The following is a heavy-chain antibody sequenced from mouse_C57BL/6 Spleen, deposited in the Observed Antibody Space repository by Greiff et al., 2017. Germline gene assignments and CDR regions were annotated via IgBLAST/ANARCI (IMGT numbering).Heavy chain of an antibody. J-gene: IGHJ4*01. Sequence: VQLKDSGPELVKPGASVKISCKASGYSFTDYNMNWVKQSNGKSLEWIGVINPNYGTTSYNQKFKGKATLTVDQSSSTAYMQLNSLTSEDSAVYYCARFTTVVAPYYYAMDYWGQGTSVTVSS. D-gene: IGHD1-1*01. CDR1: GYSFTDYN. V-gene: IGHV1-39*01. CDR2: INPNYGTT. CDR3: ARFTTVVAPYYYAMDY.